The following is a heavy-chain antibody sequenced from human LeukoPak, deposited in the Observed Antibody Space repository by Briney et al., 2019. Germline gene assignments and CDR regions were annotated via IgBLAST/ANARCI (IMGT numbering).Heavy chain of an antibody. V-gene: IGHV3-53*01. J-gene: IGHJ4*02. CDR1: GFTVSSNY. Sequence: PGGSLRLSCAASGFTVSSNYMSWVRQAPGKGLEWVSVIYSGGSTYYADSAKGRFTISRDNSKNTLYLQMNSLRAEDTAVYYCAKEISYGDYSPDYWGQGTLVTVSS. CDR3: AKEISYGDYSPDY. CDR2: IYSGGST. D-gene: IGHD4-17*01.